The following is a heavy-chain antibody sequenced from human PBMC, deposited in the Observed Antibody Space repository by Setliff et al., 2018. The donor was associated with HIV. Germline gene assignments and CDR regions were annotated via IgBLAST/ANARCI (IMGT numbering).Heavy chain of an antibody. V-gene: IGHV4-38-2*01. CDR3: ARGVAAAGL. CDR1: RYSVNSNYY. Sequence: SETLSLTCDVSRYSVNSNYYWGWIRQPPGKGLDSPGRVLEWIGHIFHTGSTYYNPSLKSRVSMLIDTSRNQFSLKLNSLTAADTAVYYCARGVAAAGLWGQGTLVTVSS. D-gene: IGHD6-13*01. CDR2: IFHTGST. J-gene: IGHJ4*02.